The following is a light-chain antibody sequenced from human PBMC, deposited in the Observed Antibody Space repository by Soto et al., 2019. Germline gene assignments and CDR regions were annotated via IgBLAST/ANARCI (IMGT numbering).Light chain of an antibody. CDR3: SSYTRSTTPLL. V-gene: IGLV2-14*01. J-gene: IGLJ1*01. CDR2: DVS. CDR1: SSDIGGYNY. Sequence: QSALTQPASVSGCPGQSITISCTGASSDIGGYNYVSWYQQHPGKAPKLMIYDVSNRPSGVSNRFSGSKSGTPSSLTISGLHAEDVADYYCSSYTRSTTPLLFGTGTKVTVL.